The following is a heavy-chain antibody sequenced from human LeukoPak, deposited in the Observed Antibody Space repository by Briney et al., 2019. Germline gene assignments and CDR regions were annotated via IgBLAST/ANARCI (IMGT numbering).Heavy chain of an antibody. CDR2: IKQDGTEK. CDR3: AKVAHYYYGSESYYFFEH. D-gene: IGHD3-10*01. CDR1: GFTVSTYY. V-gene: IGHV3-7*01. Sequence: GGSLRLSCAVSGFTVSTYYMSWVRHPPGKGLEWVANIKQDGTEKYYVDSVKGRFTISRDNAKNSLYLQMNSLRVEDTATYYCAKVAHYYYGSESYYFFEHWGQGTPVTASS. J-gene: IGHJ4*02.